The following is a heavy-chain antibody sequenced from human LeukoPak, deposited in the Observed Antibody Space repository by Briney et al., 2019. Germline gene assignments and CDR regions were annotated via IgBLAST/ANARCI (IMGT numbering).Heavy chain of an antibody. CDR1: GFTFSSYA. D-gene: IGHD3-3*01. CDR2: ISGSGGST. CDR3: AKDQVGFWSGYAY. J-gene: IGHJ4*02. Sequence: GGSLRLSCAASGFTFSSYAMSWVRQAPGKGLEWVSAISGSGGSTYYADSVKGRFTISRNNSKNTLYLQMNSLRAEDTAVYYCAKDQVGFWSGYAYWGQGTLVTVSS. V-gene: IGHV3-23*01.